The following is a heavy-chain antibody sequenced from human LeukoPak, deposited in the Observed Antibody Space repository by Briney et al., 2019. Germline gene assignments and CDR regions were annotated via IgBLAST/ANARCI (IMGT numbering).Heavy chain of an antibody. CDR3: VRDLGVGGSWPLDF. J-gene: IGHJ4*02. CDR1: GASVSTTSRL. Sequence: PSETLSLTCVVSGASVSTTSRLWGWVRQTPGKGLEWIGSISYTGSSYYNPSHNSRVTMSLDPAKNHFSLRMTSLTAADTAVYYCVRDLGVGGSWPLDFWGPGTVVIVSS. CDR2: ISYTGSS. V-gene: IGHV4-39*07. D-gene: IGHD2-15*01.